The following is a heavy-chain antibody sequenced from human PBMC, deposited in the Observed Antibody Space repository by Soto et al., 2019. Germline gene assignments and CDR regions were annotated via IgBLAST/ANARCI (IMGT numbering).Heavy chain of an antibody. Sequence: GGSLRLPCSASQLPLISYALNWVRQAPGKGLEWVSAISATGTTTYYADSVKGRFTISRDNSKRTLFLHMDSLSPEDTAVYYCATYSSPFDYWGQGTLVTVSS. CDR2: ISATGTTT. D-gene: IGHD6-13*01. J-gene: IGHJ4*02. CDR1: QLPLISYA. V-gene: IGHV3-23*01. CDR3: ATYSSPFDY.